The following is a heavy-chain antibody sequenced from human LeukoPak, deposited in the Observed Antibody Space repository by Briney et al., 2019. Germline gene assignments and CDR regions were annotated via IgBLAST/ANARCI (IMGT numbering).Heavy chain of an antibody. J-gene: IGHJ6*03. V-gene: IGHV5-51*01. Sequence: GESLKISCKGSGYSFTSYWIGWVRQMPGKGLEWMGIIYPGDSDTRYSPSFQGQVTISADKFISTAYLQWSSLKASDTAMYYCARHGQEWYNWNYGDYYYYMDVWGKGTTVTVSS. CDR1: GYSFTSYW. D-gene: IGHD1-7*01. CDR3: ARHGQEWYNWNYGDYYYYMDV. CDR2: IYPGDSDT.